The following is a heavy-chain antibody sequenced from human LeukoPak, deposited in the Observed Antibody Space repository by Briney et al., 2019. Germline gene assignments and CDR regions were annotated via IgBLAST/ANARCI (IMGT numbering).Heavy chain of an antibody. CDR1: GFTFDDYG. J-gene: IGHJ4*02. V-gene: IGHV3-20*04. CDR2: INWNGGST. CDR3: ARDGSGRVPEMSAPDY. Sequence: PGGSLRLSCAASGFTFDDYGMSWVRQAPGKGLEWVSGINWNGGSTGYADSVKGRFTISRDNAKNSLFLQMNSLRGEDTAVYYCARDGSGRVPEMSAPDYWGQGTLVTVSS. D-gene: IGHD3-10*01.